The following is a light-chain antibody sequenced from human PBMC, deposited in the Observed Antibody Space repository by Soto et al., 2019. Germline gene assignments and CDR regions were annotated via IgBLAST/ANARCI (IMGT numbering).Light chain of an antibody. Sequence: DIQMTQSPSSLSASVGDRVTITCRASQGSSTYLNWYQQKPGKAPKLLIYAASSLQSGVPLRFSGSRSETDFTLTISSLQPEDFAAYSCQQSYSTTWTFGQGTKVDIK. CDR2: AAS. V-gene: IGKV1-39*01. CDR1: QGSSTY. J-gene: IGKJ1*01. CDR3: QQSYSTTWT.